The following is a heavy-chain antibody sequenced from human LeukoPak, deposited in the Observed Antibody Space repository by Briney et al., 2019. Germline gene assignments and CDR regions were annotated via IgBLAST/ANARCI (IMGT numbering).Heavy chain of an antibody. D-gene: IGHD3-22*01. J-gene: IGHJ4*02. CDR3: ARTVITSDFDY. CDR1: GGSISSSNYY. Sequence: PSETLSLTCTVSGGSISSSNYYWGWIRQPPGKGLEWIGSIYYSGSTSYNPSLKSRVTMSVDTSKNQFSLKLSSVTAADTAVYYCARTVITSDFDYWGQGTLVTVSS. V-gene: IGHV4-39*07. CDR2: IYYSGST.